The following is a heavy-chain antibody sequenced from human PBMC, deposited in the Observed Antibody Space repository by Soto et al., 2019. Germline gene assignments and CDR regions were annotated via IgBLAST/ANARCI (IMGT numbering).Heavy chain of an antibody. Sequence: QLQLQESGPGLVKPSETLSLTCTVSDGSISSSSYYWGWIRQPPGKGLEWIGSIYYSGSTYYNPSLKSRVTISVDTSKNQFSLKLSSVTAADTAVYYCARQTYYYDSSGYEHYYYGMDVWGQGTTVTVSS. D-gene: IGHD3-22*01. CDR3: ARQTYYYDSSGYEHYYYGMDV. CDR1: DGSISSSSYY. J-gene: IGHJ6*02. V-gene: IGHV4-39*01. CDR2: IYYSGST.